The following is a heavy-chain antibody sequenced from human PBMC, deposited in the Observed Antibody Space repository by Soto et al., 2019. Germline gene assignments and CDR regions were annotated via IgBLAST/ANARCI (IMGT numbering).Heavy chain of an antibody. CDR2: IYTSGST. D-gene: IGHD3-3*01. CDR3: ARAYYDFWSGYDTGGAFDI. J-gene: IGHJ3*02. Sequence: SETLSLTCTVSGGSISSYYWSWIRQPAGKGLEWIGRIYTSGSTNYNPSLKSRVTMSVDTSKNQFSLKLSSVTAADTAVYYCARAYYDFWSGYDTGGAFDIWGQGTMVTVSS. CDR1: GGSISSYY. V-gene: IGHV4-4*07.